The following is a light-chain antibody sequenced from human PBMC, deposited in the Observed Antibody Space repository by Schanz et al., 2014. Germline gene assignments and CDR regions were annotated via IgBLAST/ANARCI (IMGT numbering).Light chain of an antibody. V-gene: IGLV1-44*01. Sequence: HSVLTQPPSASGTPGQRVTMSCSGSSSNIGSNTVHWYQQLPGTAPKLFIYSNSLPPSGAPDRSSGSKSGTSASLAISGLQYEDEDDYYCATWDDSLLFGGGTKLTVL. CDR3: ATWDDSLL. CDR2: SNS. J-gene: IGLJ3*02. CDR1: SSNIGSNT.